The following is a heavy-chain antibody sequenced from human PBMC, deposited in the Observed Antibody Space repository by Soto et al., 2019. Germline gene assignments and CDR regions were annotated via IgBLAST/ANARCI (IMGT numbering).Heavy chain of an antibody. J-gene: IGHJ6*02. CDR1: GFTFSSYA. D-gene: IGHD3-16*02. Sequence: QVQLVESGGGVVQPGRSLRLSCAASGFTFSSYAMHWVRQAPGKGLEWVAVISYDGSNKYYADSVKGRFTISRDNSKTKLYLQMNSLRAEDTAVYYCARGQGVISHYYYGMYFWGQGTTVTVSS. V-gene: IGHV3-30-3*01. CDR2: ISYDGSNK. CDR3: ARGQGVISHYYYGMYF.